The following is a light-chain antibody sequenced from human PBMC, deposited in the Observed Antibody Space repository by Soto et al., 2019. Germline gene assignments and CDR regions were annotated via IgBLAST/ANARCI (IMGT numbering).Light chain of an antibody. CDR2: DES. Sequence: DIQMTQSPSSLSASVGDRVTITCRASENIGTFLNWYQKLPGKAPKLLMYDESSLQGGVSSRFTGSGSGTDFTLTIGGLQPEDFATYYCQQSYSNPPTFGGGTPVEIK. CDR3: QQSYSNPPT. CDR1: ENIGTF. J-gene: IGKJ4*01. V-gene: IGKV1-39*01.